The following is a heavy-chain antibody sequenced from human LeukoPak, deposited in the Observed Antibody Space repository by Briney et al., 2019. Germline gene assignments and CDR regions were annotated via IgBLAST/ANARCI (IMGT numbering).Heavy chain of an antibody. CDR2: ISGSGGNT. J-gene: IGHJ4*02. D-gene: IGHD3-22*01. Sequence: GGSLRLSCAASGFTFSNYWMSWVRQAPGKGLEWVSSISGSGGNTYYTDSVKGRFTISRDNSKNTLYLQMNSLRAEDTAVYYCVKDGRRISMIVVVRRGHYFDYWGRGTLVTVSS. CDR3: VKDGRRISMIVVVRRGHYFDY. CDR1: GFTFSNYW. V-gene: IGHV3-23*01.